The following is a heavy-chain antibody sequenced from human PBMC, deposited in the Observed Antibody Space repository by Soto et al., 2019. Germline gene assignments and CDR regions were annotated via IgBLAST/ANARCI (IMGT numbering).Heavy chain of an antibody. V-gene: IGHV4-34*01. Sequence: TETLSLTCAVYGGSFSGCYWSWIRQPPGKGLEWIGEINHSGSTNYNPSLKSRVTISVDTSKNQFSLKLSSVTAADTAVYYCATPRKNSYYNGMDVWGHGTPVT. CDR3: ATPRKNSYYNGMDV. CDR1: GGSFSGCY. CDR2: INHSGST. J-gene: IGHJ6*02.